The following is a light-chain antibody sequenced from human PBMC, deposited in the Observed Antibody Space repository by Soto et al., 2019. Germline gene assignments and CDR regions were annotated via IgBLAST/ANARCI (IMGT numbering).Light chain of an antibody. Sequence: DIPITQSPSPPSSSFPDQVIITCRASQSISNHLNWYQQKPGKAPKLLIYAASSLQSGVPSRFSGSGSETEFTLTISRLQPDDFATYFCHSRAFGQGTRLEIK. J-gene: IGKJ5*01. CDR2: AAS. V-gene: IGKV1-39*01. CDR1: QSISNH. CDR3: HSRA.